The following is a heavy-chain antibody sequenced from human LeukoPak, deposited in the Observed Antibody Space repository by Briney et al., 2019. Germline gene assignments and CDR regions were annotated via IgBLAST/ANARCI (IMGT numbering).Heavy chain of an antibody. CDR2: ISGSGGYT. J-gene: IGHJ4*02. V-gene: IGHV3-23*01. D-gene: IGHD3-9*01. CDR3: AKDRRYFDW. Sequence: GGSLRLSCAASGFTFSSYAMSWVRQAPGKGLEWVSAISGSGGYTYYADSVKGRFTISRDDSKNTLYLQMNSLRAEDTALYYCAKDRRYFDWWGPGTLVAVSS. CDR1: GFTFSSYA.